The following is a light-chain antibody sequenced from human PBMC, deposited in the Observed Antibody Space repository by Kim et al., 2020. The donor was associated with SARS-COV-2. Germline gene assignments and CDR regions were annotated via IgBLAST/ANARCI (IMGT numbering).Light chain of an antibody. CDR1: QSVSSDY. V-gene: IGKV3-20*01. CDR2: DVS. Sequence: EIVLTQSPGTLSLSPGERATLSCRASQSVSSDYLAWYQQKPGQAPRLLIYDVSTRATGIPDRFSGSGSGTDFTLTISRLEPEDFAVYYCQQYGRSFGQGTKVDIK. J-gene: IGKJ1*01. CDR3: QQYGRS.